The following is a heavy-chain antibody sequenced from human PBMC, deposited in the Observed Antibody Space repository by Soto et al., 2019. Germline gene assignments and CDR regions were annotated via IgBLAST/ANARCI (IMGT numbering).Heavy chain of an antibody. Sequence: EVQLVESGGGLVQPGGSLRLSCAASGFTVSSNYMNWVRQAPGKGLEWVSVIYTGGSTYYADSVKGRFTISRDNSKNTLYLQMNSLEDEDTAVYYCAKGSGDYAYYYYGMDVWGQGTTVTVSS. CDR1: GFTVSSNY. D-gene: IGHD4-17*01. CDR2: IYTGGST. J-gene: IGHJ6*02. CDR3: AKGSGDYAYYYYGMDV. V-gene: IGHV3-66*01.